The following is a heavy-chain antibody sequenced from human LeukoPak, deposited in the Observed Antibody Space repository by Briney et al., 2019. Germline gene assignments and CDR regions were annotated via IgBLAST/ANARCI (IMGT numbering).Heavy chain of an antibody. J-gene: IGHJ4*02. V-gene: IGHV4-59*02. CDR3: ARVGVDYSGNVLKYFFDY. Sequence: GSLRLSCAASGFTVSTNYMSWVRQPPGKGLEWIGSIYYSGSTYYNPSLKSRVVISVDTSKNQFSLNLTPVTAADTAVYYCARVGVDYSGNVLKYFFDYWGQGTLVTVSS. D-gene: IGHD4-23*01. CDR2: IYYSGST. CDR1: GFTVSTNY.